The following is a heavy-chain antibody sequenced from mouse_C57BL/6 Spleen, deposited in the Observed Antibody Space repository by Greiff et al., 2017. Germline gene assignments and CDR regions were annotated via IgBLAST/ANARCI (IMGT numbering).Heavy chain of an antibody. J-gene: IGHJ3*01. CDR1: GYKFTDYE. CDR3: TGGKGSY. V-gene: IGHV1-15*01. CDR2: IDPETGGT. D-gene: IGHD1-3*01. Sequence: VQLQQSGAELVRPGASVTLSCKASGYKFTDYEMHWVKQTPVHGLEWIGAIDPETGGTAYNQKFKGKAILTADKSSSTAYMELRSLTSEVSAVYYCTGGKGSYWGQRTLVTVSA.